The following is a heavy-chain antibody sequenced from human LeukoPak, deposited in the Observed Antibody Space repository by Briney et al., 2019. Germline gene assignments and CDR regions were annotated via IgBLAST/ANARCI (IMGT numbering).Heavy chain of an antibody. CDR3: TREGEYYDRSDDYYGMDV. D-gene: IGHD3-22*01. J-gene: IGHJ6*02. CDR1: GFTFSSYW. CDR2: IDSDGSRT. V-gene: IGHV3-74*03. Sequence: GGSLRLSCAASGFTFSSYWMHWVRQAPGKGVVWVSHIDSDGSRTTYADSVKGRFTISRDNAKNRLFLQMSSLRAEDTALYYCTREGEYYDRSDDYYGMDVWGQGTTVTVS.